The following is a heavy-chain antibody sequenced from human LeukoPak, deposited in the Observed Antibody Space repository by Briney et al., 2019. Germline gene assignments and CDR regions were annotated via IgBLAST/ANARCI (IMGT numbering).Heavy chain of an antibody. CDR1: GDSISSYY. CDR2: IYYSGST. V-gene: IGHV4-59*01. CDR3: ARVGVYYDILTGYYSHYYMDV. J-gene: IGHJ6*03. Sequence: NPSETLSLTCTVSGDSISSYYWSWIRQPPGKGLEWIGYIYYSGSTNYNPSLKSRVTISVDTSKNQFSLKLSSVTAADTAVYYCARVGVYYDILTGYYSHYYMDVWGKGTTVTVSS. D-gene: IGHD3-9*01.